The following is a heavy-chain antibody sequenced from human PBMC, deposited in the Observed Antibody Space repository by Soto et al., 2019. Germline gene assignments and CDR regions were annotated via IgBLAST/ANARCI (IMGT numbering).Heavy chain of an antibody. Sequence: SQTLSLTCAISGDSVSSNSAAWNWIRQSPSRGLEWLGRTYYRSKWYNDYAVSVKSRITINPDTSKNQFSLQLNSVTPEDTAVYYCARDEDIVGATREAFDIWGQGTMVTVSS. J-gene: IGHJ3*02. CDR2: TYYRSKWYN. CDR3: ARDEDIVGATREAFDI. V-gene: IGHV6-1*01. CDR1: GDSVSSNSAA. D-gene: IGHD1-26*01.